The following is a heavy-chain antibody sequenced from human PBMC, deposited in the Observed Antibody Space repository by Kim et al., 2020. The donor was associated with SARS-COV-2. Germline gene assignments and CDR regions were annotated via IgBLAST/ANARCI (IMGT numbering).Heavy chain of an antibody. CDR1: GFTFSNYS. CDR3: ARALRRSLGYCSGPSCPFDY. Sequence: GGSLRLSCAASGFTFSNYSMNWVRQAPGKGLEWVSSISSGSTYIYYADSVKGRFTISRDNAKNSLYLQMNSLRVEDTAVYYCARALRRSLGYCSGPSCPFDYWGQGTLLTVSS. V-gene: IGHV3-21*01. D-gene: IGHD2-2*01. CDR2: ISSGSTYI. J-gene: IGHJ4*02.